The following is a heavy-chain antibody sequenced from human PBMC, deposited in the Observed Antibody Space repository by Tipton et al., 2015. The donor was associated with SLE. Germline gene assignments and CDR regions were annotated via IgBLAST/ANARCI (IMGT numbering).Heavy chain of an antibody. D-gene: IGHD4-17*01. J-gene: IGHJ4*02. CDR1: GGSISSSSYY. Sequence: LRLSCTVSGGSISSSSYYWGWIRQPPGKELEWIGYISYSGSTRYNPSLESRVTISVDTPNNHFSLRLSSVTAADTAIYYCARQLGYSDPFAFDYWGQGTLVTVSS. CDR2: ISYSGST. V-gene: IGHV4-61*05. CDR3: ARQLGYSDPFAFDY.